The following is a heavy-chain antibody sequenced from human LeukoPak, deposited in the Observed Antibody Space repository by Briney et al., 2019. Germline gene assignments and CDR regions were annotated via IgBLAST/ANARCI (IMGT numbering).Heavy chain of an antibody. V-gene: IGHV4-39*07. CDR3: ARDQRWSSRSYYYYYMDV. Sequence: PSETLSLTCTVSGGSISSSSYYWGWVRQPPGKGLEWIGCIYYSGSTYYNPSLKSRVTISVDTSKNQFSLKVSSVTAADTAVYYCARDQRWSSRSYYYYYMDVWGKGNTVTVSS. D-gene: IGHD6-13*01. CDR2: IYYSGST. J-gene: IGHJ6*03. CDR1: GGSISSSSYY.